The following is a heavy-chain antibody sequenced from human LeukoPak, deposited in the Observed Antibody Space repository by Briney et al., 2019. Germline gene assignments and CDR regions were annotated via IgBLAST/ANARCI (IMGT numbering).Heavy chain of an antibody. CDR3: ARDLNYYDSSARMDYYYGMDV. CDR2: IRYDGSNK. J-gene: IGHJ6*02. D-gene: IGHD3-22*01. CDR1: GFTFSSYG. V-gene: IGHV3-30*02. Sequence: PGGSLRLSCAASGFTFSSYGMHWVRQAPGKGLEWVAFIRYDGSNKYYADSVKGRFTISRDNSKNTLYLQMNSLRAEDTAVYYCARDLNYYDSSARMDYYYGMDVWGQGTTVTVSS.